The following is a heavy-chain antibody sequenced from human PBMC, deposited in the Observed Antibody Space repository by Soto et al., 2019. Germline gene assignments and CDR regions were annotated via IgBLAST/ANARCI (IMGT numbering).Heavy chain of an antibody. CDR3: ERGGVATIFGDS. Sequence: EVQLVESGGALVQPGGSLRVSCAASGFTFSTYSMNWVRQAPGKGMEWLSYIDPFGKTIYYAGSVKGRFIISRDNAKNSLYLKMNSLRDEDTAVYHWERGGVATIFGDSWGQGTLVTVSS. V-gene: IGHV3-48*02. D-gene: IGHD5-12*01. CDR1: GFTFSTYS. CDR2: IDPFGKTI. J-gene: IGHJ4*02.